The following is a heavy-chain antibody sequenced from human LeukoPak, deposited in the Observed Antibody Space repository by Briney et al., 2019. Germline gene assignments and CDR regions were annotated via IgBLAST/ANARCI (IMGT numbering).Heavy chain of an antibody. D-gene: IGHD4-17*01. J-gene: IGHJ3*02. Sequence: SETLSLTCAVSGGSISSSNWWSWVRQPPGKGLEWIGEIYHSGSTNYDPSLQSRVTISVDTSKNQFSLKLSSVTAADTAVYYCARERFRDYGDFLDAFDIWGQGTMVTVSS. CDR1: GGSISSSNW. V-gene: IGHV4-4*02. CDR3: ARERFRDYGDFLDAFDI. CDR2: IYHSGST.